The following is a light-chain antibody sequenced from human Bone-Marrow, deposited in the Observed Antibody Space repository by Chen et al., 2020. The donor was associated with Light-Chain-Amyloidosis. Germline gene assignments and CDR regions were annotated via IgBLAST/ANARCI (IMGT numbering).Light chain of an antibody. V-gene: IGKV3-20*01. CDR2: GSS. J-gene: IGKJ4*01. CDR3: QQYSTSPRT. CDR1: QTISSNY. Sequence: EIVLTQSPGTLSLSPGEGANHSCRASQTISSNYLTWYQNKCGQSPRLRNYGSSSRATGLPDRFTGSGSGTDCSLTINRLQPEDFAMYYCQQYSTSPRTFGGGTNVEIK.